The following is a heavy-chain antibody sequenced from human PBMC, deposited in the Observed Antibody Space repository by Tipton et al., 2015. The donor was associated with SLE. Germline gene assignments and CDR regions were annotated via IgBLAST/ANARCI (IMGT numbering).Heavy chain of an antibody. J-gene: IGHJ5*02. CDR1: GGSISNYY. CDR2: MFYSGST. Sequence: TLSLTCTVSGGSISNYYWSWIRQPPGKGLEWIGYMFYSGSTHYNPPLKSRVTISVDTSKNQFSLKLNSVTAADTAVYYCARRSAPWGQGTLVTVSS. V-gene: IGHV4-59*12. CDR3: ARRSAP.